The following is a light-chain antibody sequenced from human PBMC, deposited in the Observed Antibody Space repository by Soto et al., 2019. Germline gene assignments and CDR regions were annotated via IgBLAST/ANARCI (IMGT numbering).Light chain of an antibody. J-gene: IGLJ2*01. CDR3: SSYTSSNTEV. CDR1: TSDVGGYDY. V-gene: IGLV2-14*01. Sequence: QSALTQPASVSGSPGQSIAISCTGTTSDVGGYDYVSWYQQYPGKAPKLMIYDVNNRPSGVSNRFSGSKSGNTASLTISGLQAEDEADYYCSSYTSSNTEVFGGGTQVNVL. CDR2: DVN.